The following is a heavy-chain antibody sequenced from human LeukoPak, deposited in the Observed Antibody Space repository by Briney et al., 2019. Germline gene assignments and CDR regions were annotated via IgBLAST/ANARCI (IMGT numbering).Heavy chain of an antibody. J-gene: IGHJ4*02. CDR3: VRDTSVGAAYFDF. CDR2: ISGSGGST. D-gene: IGHD3-3*01. V-gene: IGHV3-23*01. Sequence: GGSLRLSCAASGFTFSSYAMSWVRQAPGKGLEWVSAISGSGGSTYYADSVTGRFTISRDNSKNTLSLQMTTLRPDDTAVYFCVRDTSVGAAYFDFWGQGALVAVSS. CDR1: GFTFSSYA.